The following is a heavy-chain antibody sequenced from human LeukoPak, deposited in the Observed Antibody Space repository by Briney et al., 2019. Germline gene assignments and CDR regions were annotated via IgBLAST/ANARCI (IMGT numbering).Heavy chain of an antibody. Sequence: GGSLRLSCAASGFTFSSYGMHWVRQAPGKGLEWVAVISYDGSNKYYADSVKGRFTISRDNSKNTVYLQMDSLRAEDTAVYYCAKGGSWSGDPWGQGTLVTVSS. CDR2: ISYDGSNK. CDR3: AKGGSWSGDP. V-gene: IGHV3-30*18. D-gene: IGHD2-15*01. CDR1: GFTFSSYG. J-gene: IGHJ5*02.